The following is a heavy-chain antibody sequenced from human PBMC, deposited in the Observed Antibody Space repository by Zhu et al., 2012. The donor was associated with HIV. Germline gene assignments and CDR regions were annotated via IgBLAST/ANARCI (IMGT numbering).Heavy chain of an antibody. CDR2: ISGSGGST. D-gene: IGHD3-22*01. CDR3: AKVYYDSSGYYHPTYAEYFQH. CDR1: GFTFSSYA. Sequence: EVQLLESGGGLVQPGGSLRLSCAASGFTFSSYAMSWVRQAPGKGLEWVSAISGSGGSTYYADSVKGRFTISRDNSKNTLYLQMNSLRAEDTAVYYCAKVYYDSSGYYHPTYAEYFQHWGQGTLVTVSS. V-gene: IGHV3-23*01. J-gene: IGHJ1*01.